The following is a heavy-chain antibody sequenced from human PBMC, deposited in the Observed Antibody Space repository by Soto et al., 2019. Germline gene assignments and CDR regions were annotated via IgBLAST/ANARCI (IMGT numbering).Heavy chain of an antibody. CDR1: GFSLSNARMG. Sequence: QVTLKESGPVLVKPTETLTLTCTVSGFSLSNARMGVSWIRQSPGKALEWLAHIFSNDEKSYSTSLKSMLTNSKDTSKSQVVLTMTNMDPVDTATYYCARIRDIFIVGATHYYYYYGMDVWGQGTTVTVSS. J-gene: IGHJ6*02. V-gene: IGHV2-26*01. CDR3: ARIRDIFIVGATHYYYYYGMDV. CDR2: IFSNDEK. D-gene: IGHD1-26*01.